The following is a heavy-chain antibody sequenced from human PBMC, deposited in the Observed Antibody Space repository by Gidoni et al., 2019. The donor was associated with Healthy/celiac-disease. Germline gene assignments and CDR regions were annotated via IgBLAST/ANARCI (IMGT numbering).Heavy chain of an antibody. CDR3: ARRHDWIEGYNWNDAPFDY. J-gene: IGHJ4*02. Sequence: QVQLVQSGAEVKKPGASVKVSCKASGYTFTGYSMHWVRQAPGQGLEWMGWINPNSGGTNYAQKFQGRVTMTRDTSISTAYMELSRLRSDDTAVYYCARRHDWIEGYNWNDAPFDYWGQGTLVTVSS. CDR2: INPNSGGT. CDR1: GYTFTGYS. V-gene: IGHV1-2*02. D-gene: IGHD1-20*01.